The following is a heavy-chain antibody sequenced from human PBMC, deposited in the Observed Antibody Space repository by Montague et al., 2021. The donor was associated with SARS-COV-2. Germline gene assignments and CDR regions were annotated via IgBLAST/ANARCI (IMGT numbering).Heavy chain of an antibody. V-gene: IGHV4-4*07. CDR3: ARGSGDYYSPFDY. D-gene: IGHD2-15*01. Sequence: SETLSLTCSVSGGSISSYYWSWIWQPAGKALEWIGRIDSNEDTTYDSSLKSRVPMSVDTSKNQFALKLTSVSAADTAVYYCARGSGDYYSPFDYWGQGTLVTVSS. J-gene: IGHJ4*02. CDR1: GGSISSYY. CDR2: IDSNEDT.